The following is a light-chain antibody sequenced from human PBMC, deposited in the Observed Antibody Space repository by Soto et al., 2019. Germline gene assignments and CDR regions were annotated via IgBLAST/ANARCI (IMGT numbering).Light chain of an antibody. J-gene: IGKJ4*01. Sequence: DIQMTPSPSALSASVGDRVTHTFRASQSISGWLAWYQQKPGKAPKFLIYDVSNLESGVPSRFSGSGSGTEFTLTISSLQPDDFATYYCQQYNTYSTFGGGTKVDI. CDR1: QSISGW. CDR2: DVS. CDR3: QQYNTYST. V-gene: IGKV1-5*01.